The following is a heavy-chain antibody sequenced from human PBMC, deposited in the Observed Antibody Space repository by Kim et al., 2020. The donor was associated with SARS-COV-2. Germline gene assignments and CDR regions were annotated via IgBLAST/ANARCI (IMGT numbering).Heavy chain of an antibody. J-gene: IGHJ3*02. CDR3: AKEVIAVADTGAFDI. D-gene: IGHD6-19*01. CDR2: ISRNSGSI. V-gene: IGHV3-9*01. CDR1: GFTFGDYA. Sequence: GGSLRLSCAASGFTFGDYAMHWVRQAPGKGLEWVSGISRNSGSIGYADSVKGRFTISRDNAKNSLYLQMNSLRAEDTALYYCAKEVIAVADTGAFDIWGQGTMVTVSS.